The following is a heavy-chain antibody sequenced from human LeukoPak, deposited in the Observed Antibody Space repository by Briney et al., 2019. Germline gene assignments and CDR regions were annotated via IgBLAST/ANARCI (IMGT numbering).Heavy chain of an antibody. CDR3: ARAQYYFDS. Sequence: GGSLRLSCAASGFTFSDYYMSWIRQAPGEGLEWLSYITSTSSYTNYADSVKGRFTISRDNAKKLVYLQMNSLRVEDTAVYYCARAQYYFDSWGQGALVIVSS. CDR1: GFTFSDYY. CDR2: ITSTSSYT. J-gene: IGHJ4*02. V-gene: IGHV3-11*06.